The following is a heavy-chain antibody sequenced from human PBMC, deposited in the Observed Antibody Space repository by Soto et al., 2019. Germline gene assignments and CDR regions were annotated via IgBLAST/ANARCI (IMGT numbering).Heavy chain of an antibody. CDR3: GRDEVRNGVGV. CDR2: IKRDGSEK. V-gene: IGHV3-7*01. J-gene: IGHJ6*02. Sequence: EVQLVESGGGLVKPGGSLRLSCAASGFTFSSYSMNWVRQAPGKGLEWVANIKRDGSEKYYVDSVKGRFTISRDNADNSVYLQMNSLRVEDTAVYYCGRDEVRNGVGVWGQGTTVIVSS. CDR1: GFTFSSYS.